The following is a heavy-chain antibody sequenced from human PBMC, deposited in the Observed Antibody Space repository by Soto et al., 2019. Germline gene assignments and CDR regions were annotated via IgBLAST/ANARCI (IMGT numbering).Heavy chain of an antibody. D-gene: IGHD2-2*01. V-gene: IGHV1-69*04. J-gene: IGHJ6*02. Sequence: SVKVSCKASGGTFSSYTISWVRQAPGQGLEWMGRIIPILGIANYAQKFQGRVTITADKSTSTAYMELSSLRSEDTAVYYCARDTRCSSTSCYRYYYYYGMDVWGQGTTVTVSS. CDR1: GGTFSSYT. CDR2: IIPILGIA. CDR3: ARDTRCSSTSCYRYYYYYGMDV.